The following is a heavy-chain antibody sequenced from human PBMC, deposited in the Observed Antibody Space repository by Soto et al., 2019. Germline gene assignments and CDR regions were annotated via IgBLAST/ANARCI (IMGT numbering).Heavy chain of an antibody. CDR2: ISYDGSNK. CDR3: ARDEMATIGVFRY. V-gene: IGHV3-30-3*01. CDR1: GFTFSSYA. J-gene: IGHJ4*02. Sequence: GGSLRLSCAASGFTFSSYAMHWVRQAPGKGLEWVAVISYDGSNKYYADSVKGRFTISRDNSKNTLYLQMNSLRAEDTAVYYCARDEMATIGVFRYWGQGTLVTVSS. D-gene: IGHD5-12*01.